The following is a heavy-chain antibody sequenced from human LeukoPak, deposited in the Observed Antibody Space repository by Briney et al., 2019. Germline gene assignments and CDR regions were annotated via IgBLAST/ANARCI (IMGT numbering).Heavy chain of an antibody. CDR3: AKGERYSYGIDY. D-gene: IGHD5-18*01. J-gene: IGHJ4*02. CDR2: IWYDGSNK. CDR1: GFTFSSYD. Sequence: GGSLRLSCAASGFTFSSYDMHWVRQAPGKGLEWVAVIWYDGSNKYYADSVKGRFTISRDNAKNSLYLQMNSLRAEDTALYYCAKGERYSYGIDYWGQGTLVTVSS. V-gene: IGHV3-33*03.